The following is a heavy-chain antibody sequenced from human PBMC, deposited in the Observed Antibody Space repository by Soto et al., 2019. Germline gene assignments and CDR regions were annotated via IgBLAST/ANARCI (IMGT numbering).Heavy chain of an antibody. CDR1: GGSISSGGYS. D-gene: IGHD3-3*01. V-gene: IGHV4-30-2*01. Sequence: PSETLSLTCAVSGGSISSGGYSWSWIRQPPGKGLEWIGYIYHSGSTYYNPSLKSRVTISVDRSKNQFSLKLSSVTAADTAVYYWARSVLRFLEPDWFDPWGQGALVTAPQ. CDR3: ARSVLRFLEPDWFDP. J-gene: IGHJ5*02. CDR2: IYHSGST.